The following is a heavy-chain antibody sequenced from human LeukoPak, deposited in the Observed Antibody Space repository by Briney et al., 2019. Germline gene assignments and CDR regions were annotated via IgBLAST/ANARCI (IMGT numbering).Heavy chain of an antibody. V-gene: IGHV1-18*01. CDR3: ARALQLRVGPQPLGY. Sequence: ASVKVSCKASGYTFTSYGISWVRQAPGQGLEWMGWISAYNGNTNYAQKLQGRVTMTTDTSTSTAYMELRSLRSDDTAVYYCARALQLRVGPQPLGYWGQGTLVTVSS. D-gene: IGHD5-24*01. CDR2: ISAYNGNT. CDR1: GYTFTSYG. J-gene: IGHJ4*02.